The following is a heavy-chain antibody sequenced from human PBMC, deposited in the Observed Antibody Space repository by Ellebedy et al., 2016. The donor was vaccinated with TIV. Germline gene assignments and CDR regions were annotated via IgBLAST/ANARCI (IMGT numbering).Heavy chain of an antibody. D-gene: IGHD3-22*01. J-gene: IGHJ4*02. CDR2: ISAGGDNT. V-gene: IGHV3-23*01. Sequence: GGSLRLSCAASGFTFSSHAMSWVRQAPGKGLEWVSGISAGGDNTYHVDSVKGRFTISRDNSKNTLYLQMKSLRAEDTAVYYCVKLDSSGYYYGRLDYWGQGSLVTVSS. CDR3: VKLDSSGYYYGRLDY. CDR1: GFTFSSHA.